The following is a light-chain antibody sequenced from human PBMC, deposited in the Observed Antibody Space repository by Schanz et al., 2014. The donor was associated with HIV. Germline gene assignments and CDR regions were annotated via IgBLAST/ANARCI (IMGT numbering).Light chain of an antibody. CDR2: NND. J-gene: IGLJ2*01. CDR3: ATWDITLNGPV. V-gene: IGLV1-44*01. CDR1: RSDIGGRS. Sequence: QLVLTQPPSASATPGQRITIFCSGIRSDIGGRSVDWYRQRPGTAPKLLIHNNDQRPSGVPDRFSGSKSGTSASLTISGLQSDDEADYYCATWDITLNGPVFGGGTKLTVL.